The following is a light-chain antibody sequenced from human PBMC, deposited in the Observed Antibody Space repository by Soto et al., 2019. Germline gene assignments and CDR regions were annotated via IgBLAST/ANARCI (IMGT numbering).Light chain of an antibody. CDR1: SSDVGAYNY. V-gene: IGLV2-14*01. CDR3: SSSTNINVI. J-gene: IGLJ2*01. Sequence: QSVLTQPASVSGSPGQSITICCTGTSSDVGAYNYVSWYQHHPGKAPKLIIYDVSNRPSGIPNRFSGSKSGNTASLTISGLQAEDEAEYYCSSSTNINVIFGGGTQLTVL. CDR2: DVS.